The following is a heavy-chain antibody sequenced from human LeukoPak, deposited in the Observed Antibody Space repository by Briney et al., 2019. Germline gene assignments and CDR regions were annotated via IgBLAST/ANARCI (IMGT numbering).Heavy chain of an antibody. Sequence: SETLSLTCTVSGGSISPYYWSWIRQPPGRGLEWIGYISSSGNTNFNPSLKSRVTMSVDTSRNQFSLKLSSVTAADTAVYYCARRNYGDYDHYFDSWGQGALVTVSS. CDR3: ARRNYGDYDHYFDS. V-gene: IGHV4-59*08. CDR2: ISSSGNT. D-gene: IGHD4-17*01. J-gene: IGHJ4*02. CDR1: GGSISPYY.